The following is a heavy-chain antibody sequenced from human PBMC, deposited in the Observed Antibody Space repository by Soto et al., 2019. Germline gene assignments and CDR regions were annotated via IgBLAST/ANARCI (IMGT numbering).Heavy chain of an antibody. Sequence: GGSLRLSCAASGFTVSSNYMSWVRQAPGKGLEWVSVIYSGGSTYYAESVKGRFTISRHNSKNTLYLQMNSLRAEDTAVYYCARGVGSYAFDIWGQGTMVTVSS. CDR3: ARGVGSYAFDI. CDR2: IYSGGST. D-gene: IGHD1-26*01. V-gene: IGHV3-53*04. CDR1: GFTVSSNY. J-gene: IGHJ3*02.